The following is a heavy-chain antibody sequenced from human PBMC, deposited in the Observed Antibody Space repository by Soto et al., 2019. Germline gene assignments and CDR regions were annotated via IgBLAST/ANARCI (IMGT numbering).Heavy chain of an antibody. J-gene: IGHJ4*02. Sequence: PSETLSLTCTVSGGSISSYYWSWIRQPPGKGLEWIGYIYYSGSTNYNPSLKSRVTISVDTSKNQFSLKLSSVTAADTAVYYCARVDGRITMVRGVISIFDYWGQGTLVTVSS. CDR2: IYYSGST. D-gene: IGHD3-10*01. V-gene: IGHV4-59*01. CDR3: ARVDGRITMVRGVISIFDY. CDR1: GGSISSYY.